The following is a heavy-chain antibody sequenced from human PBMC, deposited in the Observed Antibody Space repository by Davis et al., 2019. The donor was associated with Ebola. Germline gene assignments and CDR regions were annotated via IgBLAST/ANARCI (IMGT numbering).Heavy chain of an antibody. Sequence: GESLKISCKGSGYSFTSYWIGWVRQMPGKGLEWMGIIYPGDSDTRYSPSFQGQVTISADKSISTAYLQWSSLKASDTAMYYCARQSPMVRGVSGYYYGMDVWGQGTTVTVSS. J-gene: IGHJ6*02. D-gene: IGHD3-10*01. CDR1: GYSFTSYW. V-gene: IGHV5-51*01. CDR3: ARQSPMVRGVSGYYYGMDV. CDR2: IYPGDSDT.